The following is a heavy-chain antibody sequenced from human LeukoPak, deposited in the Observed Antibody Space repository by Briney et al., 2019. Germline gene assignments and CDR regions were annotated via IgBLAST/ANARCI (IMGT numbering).Heavy chain of an antibody. D-gene: IGHD3-22*01. J-gene: IGHJ1*01. CDR1: GGSISDYF. Sequence: SETLSLTCSVSGGSISDYFRSWIRQPPGKGLEWIGYIYYSGSTNYNPSLKSRVTISVDTPKNQFSLKLSSVTAADTAVYYCASDPYYYDSSGYYSGYFQHWGQGTLVTVSS. V-gene: IGHV4-59*01. CDR3: ASDPYYYDSSGYYSGYFQH. CDR2: IYYSGST.